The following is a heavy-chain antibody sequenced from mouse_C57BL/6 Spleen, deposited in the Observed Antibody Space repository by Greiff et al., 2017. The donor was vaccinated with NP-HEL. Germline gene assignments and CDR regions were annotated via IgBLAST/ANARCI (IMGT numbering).Heavy chain of an antibody. Sequence: QVQLKQSGAELVRPGTSVKMSCKASGYTFTNYWIGWAKQRPGHGLEWIGDIYPGGGYTNYNEKFKGKATLTADKSSSTAYMQFSSLTSEDSAIYYCAREGYYGSSYEGYFDVWGTGTTVTVSS. V-gene: IGHV1-63*01. CDR3: AREGYYGSSYEGYFDV. J-gene: IGHJ1*03. CDR2: IYPGGGYT. D-gene: IGHD1-1*01. CDR1: GYTFTNYW.